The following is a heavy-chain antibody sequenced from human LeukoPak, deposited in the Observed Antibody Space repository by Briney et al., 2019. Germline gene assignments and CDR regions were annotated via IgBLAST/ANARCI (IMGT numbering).Heavy chain of an antibody. CDR2: ISWHSANI. D-gene: IGHD4-23*01. CDR1: GFNFNAYA. Sequence: GGSLRLSCDASGFNFNAYAMHWVRQAPGKGLEWVSGISWHSANIDYADSVKGRFTISRDNAKNSLYLQMNSLRPEDTALYYCVRDTGSTTVLIDDAFDLWGQGTMVTVSP. J-gene: IGHJ3*01. CDR3: VRDTGSTTVLIDDAFDL. V-gene: IGHV3-9*01.